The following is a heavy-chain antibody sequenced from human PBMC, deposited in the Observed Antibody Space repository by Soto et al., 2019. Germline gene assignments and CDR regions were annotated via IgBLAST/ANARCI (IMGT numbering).Heavy chain of an antibody. CDR2: ISDSGSS. CDR1: GGSFTNSF. Sequence: QVQLQESGPGLVKPSETLSLMCSVSGGSFTNSFWSWLRQPPGKGLELIGFISDSGSSKYSPSLYSRVTISIDTSKSQFSLTLTSVTAAATAVYYCARTLTGTSGGGIDPWGQGSLVTVSS. V-gene: IGHV4-59*08. D-gene: IGHD1-20*01. J-gene: IGHJ5*02. CDR3: ARTLTGTSGGGIDP.